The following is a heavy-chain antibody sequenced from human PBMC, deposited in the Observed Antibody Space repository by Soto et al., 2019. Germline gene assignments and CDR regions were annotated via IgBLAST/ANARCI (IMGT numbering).Heavy chain of an antibody. CDR1: GYSFTGYY. J-gene: IGHJ4*02. V-gene: IGHV1-2*02. CDR3: ARGDYGTGGYPFPYFDY. CDR2: INPDSGAT. Sequence: HEHLVPSGAEVKRPGASLKVSCKASGYSFTGYYIHWVRQAPGQVLEWMGWINPDSGATNYAQNFQGRVTLTSDKSISTASMDLTSLTSDDTDVDYCARGDYGTGGYPFPYFDYWGQGTLVIASS. D-gene: IGHD2-8*02.